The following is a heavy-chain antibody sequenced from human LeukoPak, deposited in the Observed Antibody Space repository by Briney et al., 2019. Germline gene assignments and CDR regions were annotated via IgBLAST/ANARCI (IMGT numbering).Heavy chain of an antibody. CDR3: ARLVGAIHYYYYGMDV. CDR2: IYYSGST. J-gene: IGHJ6*02. D-gene: IGHD1-26*01. V-gene: IGHV4-39*07. Sequence: SETLSLTCTVSGGSISRSSFYWGWIRQPPGKGLEWIGSIYYSGSTYYNSSLESRVTISVDTSKNQFSLKLSSVTAADTAVYYCARLVGAIHYYYYGMDVWGQGTTVTVSS. CDR1: GGSISRSSFY.